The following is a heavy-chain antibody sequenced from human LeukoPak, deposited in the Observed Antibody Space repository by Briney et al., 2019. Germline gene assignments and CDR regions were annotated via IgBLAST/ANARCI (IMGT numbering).Heavy chain of an antibody. J-gene: IGHJ6*03. CDR3: ARGRLESTTIFGVAKNYYYYMDV. CDR2: MNPNSGNT. V-gene: IGHV1-8*01. Sequence: GASVKVSCKASGYTFTSYDINWVRQATGQGLEWMGWMNPNSGNTGYAQKFQGRVTITRNTSISTAYMELSSLRSEDTAVYYCARGRLESTTIFGVAKNYYYYMDVWGKGTTVTVSS. D-gene: IGHD3-3*01. CDR1: GYTFTSYD.